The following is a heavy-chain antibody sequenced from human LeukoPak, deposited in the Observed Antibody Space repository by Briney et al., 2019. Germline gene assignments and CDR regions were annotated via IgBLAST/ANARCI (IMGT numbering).Heavy chain of an antibody. D-gene: IGHD6-19*01. J-gene: IGHJ4*02. CDR2: ISSGSSYT. Sequence: PGGSLRLSCAASGFTFSDYYMSWIRQAPGKGLEWVSYISSGSSYTNYADSVKGRFTISRDNAKNSLYLQRNSLRAEDTAVYYCARERAGSFDYWGQGTLVTVSS. CDR3: ARERAGSFDY. V-gene: IGHV3-11*05. CDR1: GFTFSDYY.